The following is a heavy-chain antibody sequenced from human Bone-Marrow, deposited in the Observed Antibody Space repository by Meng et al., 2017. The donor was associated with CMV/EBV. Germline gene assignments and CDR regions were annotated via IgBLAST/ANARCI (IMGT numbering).Heavy chain of an antibody. CDR2: IYYTGGT. Sequence: ESLKISCTVSGGSISSSSYYWGWIRQPPGKGLEWIGYIYYTGGTNYNPSLKSRVTISIDTSKNQFSLKLSSVTAADTAVYYCARTEGGMGGNRYFDYWGQGTLVAVSS. J-gene: IGHJ4*02. V-gene: IGHV4-61*05. CDR1: GGSISSSSYY. CDR3: ARTEGGMGGNRYFDY. D-gene: IGHD2/OR15-2a*01.